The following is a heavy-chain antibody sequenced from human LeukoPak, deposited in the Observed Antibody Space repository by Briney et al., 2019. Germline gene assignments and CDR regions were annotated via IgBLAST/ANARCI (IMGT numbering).Heavy chain of an antibody. CDR1: GFTFSNYA. CDR3: AKWFGEPFFDY. D-gene: IGHD3-10*01. J-gene: IGHJ4*02. CDR2: ISGSGGST. Sequence: GGSLRLSCAASGFTFSNYAMSWVRQAPGKGLEWVSGISGSGGSTYYAESVKGRFTISRDNSKNTPYLQMNSLRAEDTALHYCAKWFGEPFFDYWGQGTLVTVSS. V-gene: IGHV3-23*01.